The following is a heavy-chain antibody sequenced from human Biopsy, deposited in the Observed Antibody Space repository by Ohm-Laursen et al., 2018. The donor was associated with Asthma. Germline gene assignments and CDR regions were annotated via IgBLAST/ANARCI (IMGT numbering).Heavy chain of an antibody. J-gene: IGHJ4*02. D-gene: IGHD2-21*02. CDR2: IYRNGDT. CDR1: GDSIDSGDYS. V-gene: IGHV4-30-2*06. CDR3: ARGWNCGGNCYSLAS. Sequence: TLSLTCAVSGDSIDSGDYSWTWIRQSPGVGLEWIGYIYRNGDTYYNPTLKNRVTISIDRSKNQFSLRLRSVTAADTAVYYCARGWNCGGNCYSLASWGQGTLVTVSS.